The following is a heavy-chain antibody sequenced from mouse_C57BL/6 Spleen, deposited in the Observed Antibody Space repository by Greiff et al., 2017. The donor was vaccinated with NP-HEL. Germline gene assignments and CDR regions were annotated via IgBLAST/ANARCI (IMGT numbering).Heavy chain of an antibody. D-gene: IGHD1-1*02. CDR1: GYTFTSYW. J-gene: IGHJ2*01. Sequence: QVQLQQPGAELVRPGSSVKLSCKASGYTFTSYWMHWVKQRPIQGLEWIGNIDPSDSETHYNQKFKDKATLTVDKSSSTAYMQLSSLTSEDSAVYYCARGWSGPFFDYWGQGTTLTVSS. CDR2: IDPSDSET. CDR3: ARGWSGPFFDY. V-gene: IGHV1-52*01.